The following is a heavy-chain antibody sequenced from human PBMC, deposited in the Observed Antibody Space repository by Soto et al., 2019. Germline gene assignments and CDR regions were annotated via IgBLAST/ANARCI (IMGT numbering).Heavy chain of an antibody. V-gene: IGHV4-59*01. Sequence: SETLSLTCTVSGGSISSYYWSWMRHPPGKGLEWIGYIYYSGSTNYNPSLKSRVTISVDTSKNQFSLKLSSVTAADTAVYYCEREVARSSGWYDYWGQGTLVTVSS. CDR1: GGSISSYY. J-gene: IGHJ4*02. CDR3: EREVARSSGWYDY. D-gene: IGHD6-19*01. CDR2: IYYSGST.